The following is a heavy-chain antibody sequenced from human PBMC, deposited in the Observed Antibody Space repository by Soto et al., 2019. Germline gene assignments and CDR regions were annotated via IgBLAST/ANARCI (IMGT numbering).Heavy chain of an antibody. CDR2: MNPNSGNT. V-gene: IGHV1-8*01. D-gene: IGHD3-3*01. CDR3: ASGPRHRVLRFLEWLPHFDY. J-gene: IGHJ4*02. Sequence: QVQLVQSGAEVKKPGASVKVSCKASGYTFTSYDINWVRQATGQGLEWMGWMNPNSGNTGYAQKFQGRVTMTRNTSISTAYMELSSLRSEDTAVYYCASGPRHRVLRFLEWLPHFDYWGQGTLVTVSS. CDR1: GYTFTSYD.